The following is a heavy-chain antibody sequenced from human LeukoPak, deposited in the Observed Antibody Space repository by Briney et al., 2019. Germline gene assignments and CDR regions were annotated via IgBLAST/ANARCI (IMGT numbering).Heavy chain of an antibody. D-gene: IGHD5-18*01. CDR1: GGTFSSYA. J-gene: IGHJ3*02. Sequence: SVKVSCKASGGTFSSYAISWVRQAPGQGLEWMGRIIPILGIANYAQKFQGRVTITADKSTSTAYMELSSLRSDDTAVYYCARDSGYSSAFDIWGQGTMVTVSS. CDR3: ARDSGYSSAFDI. CDR2: IIPILGIA. V-gene: IGHV1-69*04.